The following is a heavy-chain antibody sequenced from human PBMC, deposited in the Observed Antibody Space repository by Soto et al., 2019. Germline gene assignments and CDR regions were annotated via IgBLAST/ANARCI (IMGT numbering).Heavy chain of an antibody. CDR2: INHSGST. CDR3: ARAHMVRGVIITNYFDY. J-gene: IGHJ4*02. D-gene: IGHD3-10*01. CDR1: GGSFSGYY. V-gene: IGHV4-34*01. Sequence: LSLTCAVYGGSFSGYYWSWIRQPPGKGLEWIGEINHSGSTNYNPSLKSRVTISVDTSKNQFSLKLSSVTAADTAVYYCARAHMVRGVIITNYFDYWGQGTLVTVSS.